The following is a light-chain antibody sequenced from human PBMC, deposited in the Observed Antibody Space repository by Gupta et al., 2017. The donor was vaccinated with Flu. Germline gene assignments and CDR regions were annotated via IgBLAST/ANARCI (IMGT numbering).Light chain of an antibody. CDR2: KAS. CDR3: QQYDYYWT. V-gene: IGKV1-5*03. Sequence: SPSTLSASVGDRVTITCRASQSISNRLAWYQQKAGKPPKILIYKASTLEGGVPSRFRGSGSGTQFTLTISSLQPDDFATYYCQQYDYYWTFGQGTKVEI. J-gene: IGKJ1*01. CDR1: QSISNR.